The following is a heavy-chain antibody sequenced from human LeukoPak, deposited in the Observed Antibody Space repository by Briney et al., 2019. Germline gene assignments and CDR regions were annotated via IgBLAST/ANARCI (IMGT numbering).Heavy chain of an antibody. CDR1: GYTFTSYY. D-gene: IGHD3-10*01. Sequence: ASVKVSCKASGYTFTSYYMHWVRQAPGQGLERMGIFNPSGGSTSYAQKFQGRVTMTRDMSTSTVYMELSSLRSEDTAVYYCAREEVTMVRGVILGRAFDIWGQGTMVTVSS. V-gene: IGHV1-46*01. J-gene: IGHJ3*02. CDR2: FNPSGGST. CDR3: AREEVTMVRGVILGRAFDI.